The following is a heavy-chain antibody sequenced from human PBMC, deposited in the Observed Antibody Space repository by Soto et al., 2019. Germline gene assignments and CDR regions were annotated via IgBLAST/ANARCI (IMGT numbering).Heavy chain of an antibody. Sequence: SETLSLTCVVSGYSIDNNDWWGWIRQPPGKGLEYIGYIYSGGDTYYNPSLKSRVTMSVDTSKNLFSLELNSVTAVDTAVYYCASSGYSHDYWGQGILVTVSS. D-gene: IGHD5-18*01. CDR3: ASSGYSHDY. J-gene: IGHJ4*02. CDR1: GYSIDNNDW. CDR2: IYSGGDT. V-gene: IGHV4-28*01.